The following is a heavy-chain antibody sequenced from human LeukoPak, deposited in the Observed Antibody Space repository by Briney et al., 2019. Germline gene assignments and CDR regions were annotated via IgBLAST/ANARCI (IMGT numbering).Heavy chain of an antibody. Sequence: VSVTVSFKASGYTFTGYYMHWVRQAPGQGLEWMGWINPNSGGTNYAQKFQGRVTMTRDTSISTAYMELSRLRSDDTAVYYCARTNYGDYWFDPWGQGTLVTVSS. CDR2: INPNSGGT. J-gene: IGHJ5*02. D-gene: IGHD4-17*01. CDR3: ARTNYGDYWFDP. V-gene: IGHV1-2*02. CDR1: GYTFTGYY.